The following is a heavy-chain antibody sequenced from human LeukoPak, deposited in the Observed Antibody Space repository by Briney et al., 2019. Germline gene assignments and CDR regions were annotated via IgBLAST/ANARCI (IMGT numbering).Heavy chain of an antibody. CDR1: GGSISSSSYY. CDR2: IYYSGST. Sequence: SETLSLTCTVSGGSISSSSYYWGWIRQPPGKGLEWIGSIYYSGSTYYNPSLKSRVTISVDTSKNQFSLKLSSVTAADTAVYCCARSPRGYSYEYYFDYWGQGTLVTVSS. V-gene: IGHV4-39*01. J-gene: IGHJ4*02. D-gene: IGHD5-18*01. CDR3: ARSPRGYSYEYYFDY.